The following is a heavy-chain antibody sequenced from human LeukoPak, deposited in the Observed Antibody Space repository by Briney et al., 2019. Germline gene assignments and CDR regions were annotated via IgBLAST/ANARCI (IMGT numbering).Heavy chain of an antibody. CDR2: ISWNSGSI. D-gene: IGHD3-22*01. Sequence: GGSLRLSCAASGFTFDDYAMHWVRQAPGKGLEWVSGISWNSGSIGYADSVKGRFTISRDNAKNSLYLQMNSLRAEDTAVYYCAKDYGQVHYYDSSGYYDYWGQGTLVAVSS. J-gene: IGHJ4*02. CDR1: GFTFDDYA. CDR3: AKDYGQVHYYDSSGYYDY. V-gene: IGHV3-9*01.